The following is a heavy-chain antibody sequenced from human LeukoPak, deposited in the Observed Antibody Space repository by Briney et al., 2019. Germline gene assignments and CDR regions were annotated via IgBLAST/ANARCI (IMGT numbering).Heavy chain of an antibody. Sequence: GGSLRLSCAASGFTFSSYWMSWVRQAPGRGLEWVANIKQDGSEKYYVDSVKGRFTISRDNAKNSLYLQMNSLRAEDTAVYYCARCLGLAAAGIHGMDVWGKGTTVTVSS. V-gene: IGHV3-7*03. CDR2: IKQDGSEK. CDR1: GFTFSSYW. J-gene: IGHJ6*04. D-gene: IGHD6-13*01. CDR3: ARCLGLAAAGIHGMDV.